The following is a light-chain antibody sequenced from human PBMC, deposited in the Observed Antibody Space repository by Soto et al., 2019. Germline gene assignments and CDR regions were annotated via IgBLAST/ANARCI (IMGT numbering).Light chain of an antibody. CDR3: QQYNTHLLT. Sequence: DLQMTQSPSTLSASVGDRVTITCRASQSVNRCLAWYQQKPGKAPKLLIYDASSLQSGVPSRFSGSGSGTQFTLTISSLQPDDFATYYCQQYNTHLLTFGGGTKV. CDR2: DAS. CDR1: QSVNRC. V-gene: IGKV1-5*01. J-gene: IGKJ4*01.